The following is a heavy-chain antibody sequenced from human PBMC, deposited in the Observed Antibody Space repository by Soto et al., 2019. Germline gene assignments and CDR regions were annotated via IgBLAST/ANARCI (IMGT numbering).Heavy chain of an antibody. J-gene: IGHJ5*02. CDR2: IYYSGST. CDR1: GGSISSGGYY. V-gene: IGHV4-31*03. D-gene: IGHD5-12*01. CDR3: ARAVKVANWFDP. Sequence: SETLSLTCTVSGGSISSGGYYWSWIRQHPGKGLEWIGYIYYSGSTYYNPSLKSRVTISVDTSKNQFSLKLSSVTAADTAVYYCARAVKVANWFDPWGQGTLVTVSS.